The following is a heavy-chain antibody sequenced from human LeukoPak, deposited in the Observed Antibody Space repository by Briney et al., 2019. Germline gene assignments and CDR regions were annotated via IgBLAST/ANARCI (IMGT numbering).Heavy chain of an antibody. V-gene: IGHV3-21*01. CDR1: GFTFSSYS. D-gene: IGHD1-14*01. Sequence: GGSLRLSCAASGFTFSSYSMNWVRQAPGKGLEWVSSISSSSSYIYYADSVKGRFTISRDNAKNSLYLQVNSLRAEDTAVYYCARDRNTVFDYWGQGTLVTVSS. CDR2: ISSSSSYI. J-gene: IGHJ4*02. CDR3: ARDRNTVFDY.